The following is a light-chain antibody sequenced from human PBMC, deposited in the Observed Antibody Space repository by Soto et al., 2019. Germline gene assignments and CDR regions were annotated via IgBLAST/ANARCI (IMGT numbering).Light chain of an antibody. Sequence: EIVLTQSPGTRSLSPGETAALSCRASQSVSSKYLAWYQQKPGQAPRLLIYGASNRATGIPDRFSGSGSGADFTLTISRLEPEDFAVYYCQQYGSSPPWTFGQGTKVDIK. CDR2: GAS. CDR1: QSVSSKY. CDR3: QQYGSSPPWT. J-gene: IGKJ1*01. V-gene: IGKV3-20*01.